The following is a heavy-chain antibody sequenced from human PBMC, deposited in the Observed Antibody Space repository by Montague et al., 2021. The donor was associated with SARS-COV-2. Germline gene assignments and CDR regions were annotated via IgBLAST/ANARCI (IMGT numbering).Heavy chain of an antibody. J-gene: IGHJ6*02. V-gene: IGHV3-48*03. CDR3: ARVLVVTYYGMDV. CDR1: GFTFSSYE. Sequence: SLRLSCAASGFTFSSYEMNWVRQAPVKGLEWVLYISSSGSTIYYADSVKGRFTISRDNAKNSLYLQMNSLRAEDTAVYYCARVLVVTYYGMDVWGQGATVTVSS. D-gene: IGHD3-22*01. CDR2: ISSSGSTI.